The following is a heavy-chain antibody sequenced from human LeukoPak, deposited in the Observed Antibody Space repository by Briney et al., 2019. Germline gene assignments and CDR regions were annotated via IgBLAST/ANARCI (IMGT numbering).Heavy chain of an antibody. V-gene: IGHV3-66*01. CDR2: IYSGGST. Sequence: GGSLRLSCAASGFNVSSNYMSWVRQAPGKGLEWVSVIYSGGSTYYADSVKGRFTISRDNSKNTLYLQMNSLRAEDTAVYYCAKGLVTIYMDVWGKGTTVTISS. CDR3: AKGLVTIYMDV. J-gene: IGHJ6*03. CDR1: GFNVSSNY. D-gene: IGHD5-12*01.